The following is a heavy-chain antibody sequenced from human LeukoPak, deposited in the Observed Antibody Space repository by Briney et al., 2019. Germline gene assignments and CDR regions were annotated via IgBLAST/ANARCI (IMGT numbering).Heavy chain of an antibody. CDR3: ARSDTYDSSGYEAFDI. Sequence: PSETLSLTCTVSGGSISSSSYYWGWIRQPPGKGLEWIGSIYYSGSTYYNPSLKSRITISVDTSKNQFSLKLSSVTAADTALYYCARSDTYDSSGYEAFDIWGQGTMVTVSS. CDR2: IYYSGST. V-gene: IGHV4-39*01. J-gene: IGHJ3*02. CDR1: GGSISSSSYY. D-gene: IGHD3-22*01.